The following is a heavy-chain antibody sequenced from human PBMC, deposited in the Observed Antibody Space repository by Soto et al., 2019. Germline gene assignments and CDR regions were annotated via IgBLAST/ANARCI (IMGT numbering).Heavy chain of an antibody. V-gene: IGHV4-30-4*01. D-gene: IGHD7-27*01. J-gene: IGHJ4*02. CDR3: ARGPSGDKVHY. CDR1: GGSTSSGGYY. Sequence: PSGTLPLTCTLSGGSTSSGGYYCRWIRQPPGEGLEWIGHIFDSGTTYTNPSLRSQVAISLDTSKNHFSLTLSSVTAADTAVYYCARGPSGDKVHYWGQGALVTVS. CDR2: IFDSGTT.